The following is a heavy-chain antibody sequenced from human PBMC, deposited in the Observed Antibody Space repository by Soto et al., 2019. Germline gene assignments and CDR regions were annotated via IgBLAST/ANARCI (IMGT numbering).Heavy chain of an antibody. CDR3: ARAAPVIGHSVLPMVDP. J-gene: IGHJ5*02. V-gene: IGHV3-30*14. CDR1: GFTFSSYA. CDR2: ISYDGSNK. D-gene: IGHD3-10*01. Sequence: QVQLVESGGGVVQPGRSLRLSCAASGFTFSSYAMHWVRQAPGKGLEWVAVISYDGSNKYYADSVNGRFTISRDNSNNTLYLQMNSLRAEYTAGYYCARAAPVIGHSVLPMVDPWGQGTLVTVSS.